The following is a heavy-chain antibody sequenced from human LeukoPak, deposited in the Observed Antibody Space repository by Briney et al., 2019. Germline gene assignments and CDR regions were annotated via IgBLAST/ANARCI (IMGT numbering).Heavy chain of an antibody. CDR1: GGTFSSYA. J-gene: IGHJ1*01. D-gene: IGHD2-15*01. V-gene: IGHV1-69*13. Sequence: SVKVSCKASGGTFSSYAISWVRQAPGQGLEWMGGIIPIFGTANYAQKFQGRVTITADESTSTAYMELSSLRSEDTAVYYCARGCSGGSCYSAGYFQHWGQGTLVTVSP. CDR3: ARGCSGGSCYSAGYFQH. CDR2: IIPIFGTA.